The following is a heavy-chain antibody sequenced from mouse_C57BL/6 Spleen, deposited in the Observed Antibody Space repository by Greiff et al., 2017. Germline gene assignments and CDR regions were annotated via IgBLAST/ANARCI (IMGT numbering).Heavy chain of an antibody. V-gene: IGHV3-6*01. CDR2: ISYDGSN. CDR1: GYSITSGYY. D-gene: IGHD1-1*01. Sequence: EVQLQESGPGLVKPSQSLSLTCSVTGYSITSGYYWNWIRQFPGNKLEWMGYISYDGSNNYNQSLKNRISITRDTSKNQFFLKLNSVTTDDTATYYCANYYGSFDYWGQGTTLPVSS. CDR3: ANYYGSFDY. J-gene: IGHJ2*01.